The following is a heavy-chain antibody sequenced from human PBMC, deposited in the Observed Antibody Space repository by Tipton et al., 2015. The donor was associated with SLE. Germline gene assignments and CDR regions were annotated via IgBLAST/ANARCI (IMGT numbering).Heavy chain of an antibody. CDR1: GFTFSNYW. D-gene: IGHD3-3*02. CDR2: IYYSGST. V-gene: IGHV4-39*01. Sequence: LRLSCAASGFTFSNYWMHWIRQPPGRGLEWIGSIYYSGSTFYNPSLKSRVTISADTSKNQFSLKLSSVTAADTAVYYCVRPAGRISDYFDFWGQGALVTVSS. J-gene: IGHJ4*02. CDR3: VRPAGRISDYFDF.